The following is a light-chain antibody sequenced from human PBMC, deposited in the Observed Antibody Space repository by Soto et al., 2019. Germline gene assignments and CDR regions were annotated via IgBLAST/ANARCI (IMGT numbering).Light chain of an antibody. CDR3: QQYNTWPPIT. Sequence: EIVLTQSPVTLSLSPVERATLSCMASQSVRTYLAWYQVKPGQAPRLIIYDASRRAAGVPHRFSGSGLGTDFTLTISKLEPEDFALYYCQQYNTWPPITFGQGTRLEIK. J-gene: IGKJ5*01. CDR1: QSVRTY. CDR2: DAS. V-gene: IGKV3-11*01.